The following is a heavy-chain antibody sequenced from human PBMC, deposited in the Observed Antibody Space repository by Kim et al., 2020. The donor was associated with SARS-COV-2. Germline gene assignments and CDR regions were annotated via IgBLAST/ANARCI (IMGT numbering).Heavy chain of an antibody. V-gene: IGHV4-39*01. J-gene: IGHJ4*02. CDR2: IYYSGST. D-gene: IGHD2-21*02. CDR1: GGSISSSSYY. Sequence: SETLSLTCTVSGGSISSSSYYWGWIRQPPGKGLEWIGSIYYSGSTYYNPTLKSRVTISVDTSKNQFSLKLSSVTAADTAMYYCARRTYWGCNCWSVYDYWGQGTLVTASS. CDR3: ARRTYWGCNCWSVYDY.